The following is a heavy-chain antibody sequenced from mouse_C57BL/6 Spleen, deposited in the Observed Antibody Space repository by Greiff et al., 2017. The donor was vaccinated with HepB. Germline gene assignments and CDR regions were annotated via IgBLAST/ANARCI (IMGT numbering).Heavy chain of an antibody. CDR1: GFTFSDYG. CDR3: ARVFYGYLDY. V-gene: IGHV5-17*01. CDR2: ISSGSSTI. D-gene: IGHD1-1*02. J-gene: IGHJ2*01. Sequence: EVMLVESGGGLVKPGGSLKLSCAASGFTFSDYGMHWVRQAPEKGLEWVAYISSGSSTIYYADTVKGRFTISRDNAKNTLFLQMTSLRSEDTAMYYCARVFYGYLDYWGQGTTLTVSS.